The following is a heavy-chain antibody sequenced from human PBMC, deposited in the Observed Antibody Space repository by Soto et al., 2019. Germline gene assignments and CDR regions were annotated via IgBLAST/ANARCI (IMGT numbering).Heavy chain of an antibody. D-gene: IGHD5-18*01. CDR3: GRNEAERYDY. CDR1: GGSIRSYY. V-gene: IGHV4-59*08. J-gene: IGHJ4*02. CDR2: IYYSGST. Sequence: PSGTMSLTCTLSGGSIRSYYWTWIRQPPGKVLEWVGTIYYSGSTNYNPSLKSRVTIPVDTSKNQLALKLSSVSAAYTALYYCGRNEAERYDYWGQGILVSLSS.